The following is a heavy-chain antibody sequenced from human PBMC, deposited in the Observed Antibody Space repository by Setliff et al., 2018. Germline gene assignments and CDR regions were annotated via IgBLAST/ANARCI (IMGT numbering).Heavy chain of an antibody. CDR2: INPGGGSA. V-gene: IGHV1-46*01. Sequence: ASVKVSCKATGYTLSRHYMHWARQAPGQGLEWMGIINPGGGSASIVQKFQGRVTMTSDTSTSTVYMEFTGLTSEDTAVYYCARAGVAAADRKGVFEHWGQGTLVTVSS. CDR3: ARAGVAAADRKGVFEH. D-gene: IGHD6-13*01. CDR1: GYTLSRHY. J-gene: IGHJ4*02.